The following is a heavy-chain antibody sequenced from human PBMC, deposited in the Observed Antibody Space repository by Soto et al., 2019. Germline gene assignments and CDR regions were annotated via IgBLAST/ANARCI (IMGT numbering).Heavy chain of an antibody. CDR3: AKTMVRGVPYYYYMDV. J-gene: IGHJ6*03. Sequence: GGSLRLSCAASGFTFSSYGMHWVRQAPGKGLEWVAVISYDGSNKYYADSVKGRFTISRDNSKNTLYLQMNSLRAEDTAVYYCAKTMVRGVPYYYYMDVWGKGTTVTVSS. CDR2: ISYDGSNK. V-gene: IGHV3-30*18. D-gene: IGHD3-10*01. CDR1: GFTFSSYG.